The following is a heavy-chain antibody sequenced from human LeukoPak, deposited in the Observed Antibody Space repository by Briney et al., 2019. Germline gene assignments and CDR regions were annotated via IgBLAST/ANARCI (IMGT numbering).Heavy chain of an antibody. CDR1: GGSISSYY. CDR3: ARDLGSSSSY. Sequence: PSETLSLTCTVSGGSISSYYWSLIRQPPGKGLEWIGYIYYSGSTNYNPSLKSRVTISVDTSKNQFSLKLSSVTAADTAVYYCARDLGSSSSYWGQGTLVTVSS. J-gene: IGHJ4*02. V-gene: IGHV4-59*01. D-gene: IGHD6-6*01. CDR2: IYYSGST.